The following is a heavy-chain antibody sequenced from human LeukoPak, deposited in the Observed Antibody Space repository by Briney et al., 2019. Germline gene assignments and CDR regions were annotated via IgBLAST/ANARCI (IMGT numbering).Heavy chain of an antibody. D-gene: IGHD6-6*01. CDR1: GYSFTNYW. CDR3: VRQSIATTPFDP. V-gene: IGHV5-51*01. Sequence: GESLKISCKDSGYSFTNYWIGWVRQMPEKGLEWMGMIYPGDSDTRYSPSFQGQVTISADTSISTAYLQWSSLKASDTAMYYCVRQSIATTPFDPWGQGTLVTVSS. CDR2: IYPGDSDT. J-gene: IGHJ5*02.